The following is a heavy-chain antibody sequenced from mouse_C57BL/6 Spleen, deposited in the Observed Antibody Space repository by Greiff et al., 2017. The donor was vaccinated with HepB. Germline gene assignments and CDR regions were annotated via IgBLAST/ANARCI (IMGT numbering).Heavy chain of an antibody. CDR2: IDPETGGT. Sequence: VKLVESGAELVRPGASVTLSCKASGYTFTDYEMHWVKQTPVHGLEWIGAIDPETGGTAYNQKFKGKAILTADKSSSTAYMELRSLTSEDSAVYYCTGLRRNYYAMDYWGQGTSVTVSS. CDR1: GYTFTDYE. CDR3: TGLRRNYYAMDY. D-gene: IGHD2-2*01. V-gene: IGHV1-15*01. J-gene: IGHJ4*01.